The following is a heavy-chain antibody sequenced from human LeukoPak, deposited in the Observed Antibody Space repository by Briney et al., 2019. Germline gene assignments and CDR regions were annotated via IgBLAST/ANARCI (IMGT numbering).Heavy chain of an antibody. D-gene: IGHD3-10*01. CDR1: GFTFSSYA. J-gene: IGHJ4*02. Sequence: PGGSLRLSCAASGFTFSSYAMSWVRQAPGKGLEWVSAISGSGGSTYYADSVKGRFTISRDNSKNTLYLQMNSLRAEDTAVYYCAKAYYGSGSYYKIDYWGQGTLVTVSS. V-gene: IGHV3-23*01. CDR2: ISGSGGST. CDR3: AKAYYGSGSYYKIDY.